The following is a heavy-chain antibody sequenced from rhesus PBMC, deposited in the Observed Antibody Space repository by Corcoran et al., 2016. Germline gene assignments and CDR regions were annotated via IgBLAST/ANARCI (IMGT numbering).Heavy chain of an antibody. CDR3: ARVAVAAILYYYGLDS. V-gene: IGHV4-80*01. Sequence: QVQLQESGPGLVQPSETLSLTCAVSGGSFSSYWWSWIRQPPGKGLGGIGEINGNSESTHYNPSRKSRVTISKDASKNQFSLKLSSVTAADTAVYYCARVAVAAILYYYGLDSWGQGVVVTVSS. CDR1: GGSFSSYW. D-gene: IGHD4-29*01. CDR2: INGNSEST. J-gene: IGHJ6*01.